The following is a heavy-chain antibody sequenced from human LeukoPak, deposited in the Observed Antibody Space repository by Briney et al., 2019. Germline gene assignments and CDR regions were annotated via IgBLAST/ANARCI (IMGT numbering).Heavy chain of an antibody. Sequence: ASVKVSCKASRDTFTGYYMHCGRHAPRQRLGWMGWINPNSGGTNYTQKFQGGVTMTRDTTITSSYMDLSRRRSENTAVYKGARNQGITIFGVTDYWGQGTLVTVSS. D-gene: IGHD3-3*01. CDR3: ARNQGITIFGVTDY. J-gene: IGHJ4*02. CDR2: INPNSGGT. V-gene: IGHV1-2*02. CDR1: RDTFTGYY.